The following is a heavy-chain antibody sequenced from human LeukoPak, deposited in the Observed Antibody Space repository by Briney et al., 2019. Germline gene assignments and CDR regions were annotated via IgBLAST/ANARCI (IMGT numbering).Heavy chain of an antibody. V-gene: IGHV3-48*03. CDR1: QLIFSKYG. CDR2: ITRSGSNI. J-gene: IGHJ4*02. D-gene: IGHD3-3*01. Sequence: GGSLRLSCTGSQLIFSKYGLNWVRQSPGKGLEWISSITRSGSNIDYADSVRGRFTISRDNAKNSLFLHMNSLKVEDTAVYYCARLTIYDDTDYWGQGTLVTVSS. CDR3: ARLTIYDDTDY.